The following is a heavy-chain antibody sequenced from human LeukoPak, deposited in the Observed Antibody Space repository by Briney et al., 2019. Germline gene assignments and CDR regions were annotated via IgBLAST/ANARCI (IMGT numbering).Heavy chain of an antibody. CDR2: IYYSGST. CDR3: ARERDILWFGYRGWFDP. CDR1: GGSISSYY. J-gene: IGHJ5*02. Sequence: KSSETLSLTCTVSGGSISSYYWSWIRQPPGKGLEWIGYIYYSGSTNYNPSLKSRVTISVDTSKNQFSLKLSSVTAADTAVYYCARERDILWFGYRGWFDPWGQGTLVTVSS. D-gene: IGHD3-10*01. V-gene: IGHV4-59*01.